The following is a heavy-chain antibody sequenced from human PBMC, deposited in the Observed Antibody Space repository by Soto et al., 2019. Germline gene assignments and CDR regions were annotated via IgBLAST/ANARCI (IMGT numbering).Heavy chain of an antibody. J-gene: IGHJ4*02. V-gene: IGHV3-23*01. D-gene: IGHD6-6*01. CDR2: ISGSGGST. CDR1: GFTFSSYA. CDR3: AKDGKAARSGDPYYFDY. Sequence: GGSLRLSCAASGFTFSSYAMSWVRQAPGKGLEWVSAISGSGGSTYYADSVKGRFTISRDNSKNTLYLQMNSLRAEDTAVYYCAKDGKAARSGDPYYFDYWGQGTLVTVSS.